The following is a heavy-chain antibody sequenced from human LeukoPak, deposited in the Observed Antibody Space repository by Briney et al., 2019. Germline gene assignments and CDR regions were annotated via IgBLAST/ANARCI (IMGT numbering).Heavy chain of an antibody. CDR1: GFTFDDYG. CDR2: INWNGGST. D-gene: IGHD5-24*01. CDR3: ARDSRWLQKDY. J-gene: IGHJ4*02. V-gene: IGHV3-20*04. Sequence: GGSLRLSCAASGFTFDDYGMSWVRQAPGKGLEWVSGINWNGGSTGYADSVKGRSTISRDNAKNSLYLQMNSLRAEDTALYYCARDSRWLQKDYWGQGTLVTVSS.